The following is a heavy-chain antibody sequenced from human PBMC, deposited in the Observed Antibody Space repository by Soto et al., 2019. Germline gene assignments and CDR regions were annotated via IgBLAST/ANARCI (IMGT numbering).Heavy chain of an antibody. CDR1: GGTFSSYA. J-gene: IGHJ6*02. Sequence: QVQLVQSGAEMKKPGSSVKVSCKASGGTFSSYAISWVRQAPGQGLEWMGGIIPIFGTANYAQKFQGRVTITADESTSTAYMELSSLRSEDTAVYYCARGRRRSGSYREYYYYYYGMDVWGQGTTVTVSS. CDR3: ARGRRRSGSYREYYYYYYGMDV. CDR2: IIPIFGTA. V-gene: IGHV1-69*01. D-gene: IGHD1-26*01.